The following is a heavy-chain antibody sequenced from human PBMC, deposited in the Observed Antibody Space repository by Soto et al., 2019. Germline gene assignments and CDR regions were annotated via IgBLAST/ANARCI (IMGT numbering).Heavy chain of an antibody. Sequence: QVQLVQSGAEVKKPGSSVKVSCKASGGTFGSYAISWVRQAPGQGLEWMGGIIPIPGTANYAQKFQGRVTIAADECTSTAYMERSSLRSEDTAVYYCARSQGSSTSLEIYYYYYYGMDVWGQGTTVTVSS. CDR1: GGTFGSYA. D-gene: IGHD2-2*01. V-gene: IGHV1-69*01. J-gene: IGHJ6*02. CDR2: IIPIPGTA. CDR3: ARSQGSSTSLEIYYYYYYGMDV.